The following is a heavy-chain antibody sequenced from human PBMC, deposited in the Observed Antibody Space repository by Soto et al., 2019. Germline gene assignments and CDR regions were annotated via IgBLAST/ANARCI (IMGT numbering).Heavy chain of an antibody. CDR1: GGTFSSYT. Sequence: QVQLVQSGAEVKKPGSSVKVSCKASGGTFSSYTISWMRQAPGQGLEWMGRIIPILGIANYAQKFQGRVTITADKSTSTAYMELSSLRSEDTAVYYCARRSSSGGYGGWGQGTLVTVSS. V-gene: IGHV1-69*02. D-gene: IGHD5-12*01. J-gene: IGHJ4*02. CDR3: ARRSSSGGYGG. CDR2: IIPILGIA.